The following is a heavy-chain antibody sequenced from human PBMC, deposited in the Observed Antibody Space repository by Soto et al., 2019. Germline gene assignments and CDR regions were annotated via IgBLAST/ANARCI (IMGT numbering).Heavy chain of an antibody. V-gene: IGHV3-23*01. J-gene: IGHJ4*02. CDR2: FSATSENT. CDR3: AKARDQQWVRLPFDY. CDR1: GFFFSSYT. D-gene: IGHD6-19*01. Sequence: GGSLRLSCVGSGFFFSSYTMTWVRQAPGKGLEWVSSFSATSENTYYADSVRGRFTISRDNSKNTLFLQMNSLTAEDTAMYYCAKARDQQWVRLPFDYWGQGILVTVS.